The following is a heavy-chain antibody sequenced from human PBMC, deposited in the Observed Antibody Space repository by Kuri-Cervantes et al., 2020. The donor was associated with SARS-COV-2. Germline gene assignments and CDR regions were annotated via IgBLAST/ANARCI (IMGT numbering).Heavy chain of an antibody. J-gene: IGHJ3*02. V-gene: IGHV1-8*03. CDR1: GYTFTSYD. CDR3: ARVTGDLGVGAFDI. CDR2: MNPNSGNT. Sequence: GESLKISCKASGYTFTSYDINWVRQATGQGLEWMGWMNPNSGNTGYAQKFQGRVTITRNTSISTAYMELSSLRSEDTAVYYCARVTGDLGVGAFDIWGQGTMVTVSS. D-gene: IGHD7-27*01.